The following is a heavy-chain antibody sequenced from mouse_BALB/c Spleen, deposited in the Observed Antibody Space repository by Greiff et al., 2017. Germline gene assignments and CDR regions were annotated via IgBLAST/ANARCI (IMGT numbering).Heavy chain of an antibody. CDR3: ASYYYGSSPYAMDD. CDR2: IWAGGST. D-gene: IGHD1-1*01. V-gene: IGHV2-9*02. CDR1: GFSLTSYG. Sequence: QVQLKESGPGLVAPSQSLSITCTVSGFSLTSYGVHWVRQPPGKGLEWLGVIWAGGSTNYNSALMSRLSISKDNSKSQVFLKMNSLQTDDTAMYYCASYYYGSSPYAMDDWGQGTAVTVSS. J-gene: IGHJ4*01.